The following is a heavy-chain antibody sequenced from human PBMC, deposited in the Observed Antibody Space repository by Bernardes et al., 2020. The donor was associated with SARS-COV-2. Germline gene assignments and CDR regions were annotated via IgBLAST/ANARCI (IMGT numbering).Heavy chain of an antibody. CDR1: GFSFSGSA. J-gene: IGHJ2*01. CDR2: IRNKANNYAT. V-gene: IGHV3-73*01. Sequence: SLRLSCAASGFSFSGSAMHWVRQTSGKGLEWVGRIRNKANNYATVYAASVTGRFTISRDDSKNTAYLQMSSLKTEDTAVYYCTRRILGSFWYFDLWGRGTLVTVSS. CDR3: TRRILGSFWYFDL. D-gene: IGHD7-27*01.